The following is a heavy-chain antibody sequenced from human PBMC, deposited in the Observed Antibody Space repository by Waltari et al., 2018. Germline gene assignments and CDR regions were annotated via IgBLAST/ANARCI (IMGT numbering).Heavy chain of an antibody. J-gene: IGHJ4*02. CDR1: GASISSNPFY. Sequence: QLLLQESGPGLVKPSETLSLTCTVSGASISSNPFYWGWIRQPPGKGREWIWTFYYSGSTYYNPSLKSRFTISRDRSLQMSALRSEDTAVYYCAGGGSDRAPLDYWGRGTLVTVSS. CDR2: FYYSGST. CDR3: AGGGSDRAPLDY. D-gene: IGHD1-1*01. V-gene: IGHV4-39*02.